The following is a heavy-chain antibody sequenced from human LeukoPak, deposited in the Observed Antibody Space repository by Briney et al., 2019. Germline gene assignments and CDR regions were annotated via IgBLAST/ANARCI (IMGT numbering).Heavy chain of an antibody. Sequence: SETLSLTCTVSGGTIRSCSYYWGWLRQPPGKGLEWIGTIYYSGSTYFNPSLKSRVTISVDTSQNQFSLKVSSVTAADTAVYYCARQGDPYNWFDPWGQGTLVTAAS. CDR3: ARQGDPYNWFDP. V-gene: IGHV4-39*01. CDR1: GGTIRSCSYY. J-gene: IGHJ5*02. CDR2: IYYSGST.